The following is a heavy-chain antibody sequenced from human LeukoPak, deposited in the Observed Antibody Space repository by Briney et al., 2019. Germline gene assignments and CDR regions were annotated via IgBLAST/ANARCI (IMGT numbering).Heavy chain of an antibody. J-gene: IGHJ4*02. Sequence: SVKVSCKASGGTSNSHAISWVRQAPGQGLEWMGWIIPNLSTTNRAQKFQDRVTLTADKSTNTAYMELTSLTSDDTAVYYCATTNDGGGYQWGDFFDFWGQGTLVTVSS. CDR1: GGTSNSHA. CDR3: ATTNDGGGYQWGDFFDF. V-gene: IGHV1-69*04. CDR2: IIPNLSTT. D-gene: IGHD3-22*01.